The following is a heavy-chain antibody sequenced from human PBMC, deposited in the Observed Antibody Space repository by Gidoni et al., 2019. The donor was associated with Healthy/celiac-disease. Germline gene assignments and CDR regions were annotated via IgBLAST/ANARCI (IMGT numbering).Heavy chain of an antibody. CDR2: ISGIGGST. D-gene: IGHD6-19*01. Sequence: EVQLLEPGGGLVQPGGSLRLSCAASGFTLSSYARSWVRQAPGKGLEWVSAISGIGGSTYYADSMKGRFTITRDNSKNTLYLQMNSLGAEDTAVYYCAKDRGDSSGWYDYWGQGTLVTVSS. CDR1: GFTLSSYA. CDR3: AKDRGDSSGWYDY. V-gene: IGHV3-23*01. J-gene: IGHJ4*02.